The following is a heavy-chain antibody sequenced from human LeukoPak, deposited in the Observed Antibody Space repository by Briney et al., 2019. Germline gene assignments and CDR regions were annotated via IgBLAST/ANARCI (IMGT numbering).Heavy chain of an antibody. CDR3: AVNSGTYFPLDY. Sequence: ASVKASCKASGYTFTGYYMHWVRQAPGQGLEWMGWINPNSGGTNYAQKFQGRVTMTRDTSISTAYMELSRLRSDDTAVYYCAVNSGTYFPLDYWGQGTLVTVSS. J-gene: IGHJ4*02. D-gene: IGHD1-26*01. V-gene: IGHV1-2*02. CDR1: GYTFTGYY. CDR2: INPNSGGT.